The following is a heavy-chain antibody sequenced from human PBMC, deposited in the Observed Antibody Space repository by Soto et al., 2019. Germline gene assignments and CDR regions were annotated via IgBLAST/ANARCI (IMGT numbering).Heavy chain of an antibody. J-gene: IGHJ5*02. CDR1: GGSFSGYY. V-gene: IGHV4-34*01. CDR2: INHSGST. CDR3: ALGGGINCLAYFDP. Sequence: SETLSLTCAVYGGSFSGYYWSWIRQPPGKGLEWIGEINHSGSTNYNPSLKSRVTISVDTSKNQFSLKLSSVTAADTAVYYCALGGGINCLAYFDPWGQGTLVTVS. D-gene: IGHD2-15*01.